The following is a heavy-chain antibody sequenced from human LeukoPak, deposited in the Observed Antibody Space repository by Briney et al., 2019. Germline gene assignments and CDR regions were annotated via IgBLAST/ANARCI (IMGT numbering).Heavy chain of an antibody. D-gene: IGHD2-2*01. CDR3: ASLYRGNQLLVRRDAFDI. CDR1: GGSISSYY. CDR2: IYTSGST. V-gene: IGHV4-4*07. J-gene: IGHJ3*02. Sequence: SETLSLTCTVSGGSISSYYWSWIRQPAGKGLEWIGRIYTSGSTNYNRSLKSRVTMSVDTSKNQFSLKLSSVTAADTAVYYCASLYRGNQLLVRRDAFDIWGQGTMVTVSS.